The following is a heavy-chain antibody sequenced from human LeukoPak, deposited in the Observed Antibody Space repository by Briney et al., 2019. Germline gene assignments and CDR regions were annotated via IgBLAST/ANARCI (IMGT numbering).Heavy chain of an antibody. J-gene: IGHJ4*02. D-gene: IGHD3-22*01. V-gene: IGHV4-39*01. CDR2: IYYSGST. CDR1: GGSISNSSYY. Sequence: SETLSLTCTVSGGSISNSSYYWVWIRQPPGKRLEWIGSIYYSGSTYYNPSLKSRVTISVDTSKNQFSLKLSSVTAADTAVYYCATYYYDSSGYLNYFDYWGQGTLVTVSS. CDR3: ATYYYDSSGYLNYFDY.